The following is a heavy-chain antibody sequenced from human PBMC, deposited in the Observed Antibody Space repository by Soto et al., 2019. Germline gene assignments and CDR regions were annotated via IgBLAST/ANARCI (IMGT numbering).Heavy chain of an antibody. CDR1: GFTFDDYA. CDR3: AKGKSCTNGVCYYGAFDI. J-gene: IGHJ3*02. V-gene: IGHV3-9*01. CDR2: ISWNSGSI. D-gene: IGHD2-8*01. Sequence: PGGSLRLSCAASGFTFDDYAMHWVRQAPGKGLEWVSGISWNSGSIGYADSVKGRFTISRDNAKNSLYLQMNSLRAEDTALYYCAKGKSCTNGVCYYGAFDIWGQGTMVTVSS.